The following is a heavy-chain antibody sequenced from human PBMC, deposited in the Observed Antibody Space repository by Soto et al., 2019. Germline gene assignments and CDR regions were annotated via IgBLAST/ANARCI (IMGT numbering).Heavy chain of an antibody. V-gene: IGHV1-18*04. CDR1: GYTFTSYG. CDR2: ISAYNGNT. CDR3: ARRYSSSWYGARHYGMDV. D-gene: IGHD6-13*01. Sequence: QVQLVQSGAEVKKPGASVKVSCKASGYTFTSYGISWVRQAPGQGLEWMGWISAYNGNTNYAQKLQGRVTMTTDTSTSTAYMALRSLRSDDTAVYYCARRYSSSWYGARHYGMDVWGQGTTVTVSS. J-gene: IGHJ6*02.